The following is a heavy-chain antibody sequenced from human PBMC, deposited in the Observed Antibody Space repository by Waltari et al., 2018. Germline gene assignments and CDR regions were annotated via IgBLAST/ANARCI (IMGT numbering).Heavy chain of an antibody. V-gene: IGHV1-2*02. CDR1: GYTFTGYY. CDR2: ITPNSGGT. J-gene: IGHJ3*02. CDR3: ARVRRYCSGGSCPPMRAFDI. D-gene: IGHD2-15*01. Sequence: QVQLVQSGAEVKKPGASVKVSCKASGYTFTGYYMHWVRQAPGQGLEWMGWITPNSGGTNYAQKFQVRFTLTRDTSISTAYMELSRLRSDDTAVYYCARVRRYCSGGSCPPMRAFDIWGQGTMVTVSS.